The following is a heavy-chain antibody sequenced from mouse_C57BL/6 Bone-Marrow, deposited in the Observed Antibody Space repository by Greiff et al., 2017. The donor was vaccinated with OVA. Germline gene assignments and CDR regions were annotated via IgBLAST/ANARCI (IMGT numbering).Heavy chain of an antibody. D-gene: IGHD1-1*01. CDR1: GYTFTDYY. Sequence: EVQLQQSGPVLVKPGASVKMSCKASGYTFTDYYMNWVKQSHGKSLEWIGVINPYNGGTSYNQKFKGKATLTVDKSSSTAYMELNSLTSEDSAVYYGARYHYGSSHWYFDVWGTGTTVTVSS. CDR3: ARYHYGSSHWYFDV. J-gene: IGHJ1*03. V-gene: IGHV1-19*01. CDR2: INPYNGGT.